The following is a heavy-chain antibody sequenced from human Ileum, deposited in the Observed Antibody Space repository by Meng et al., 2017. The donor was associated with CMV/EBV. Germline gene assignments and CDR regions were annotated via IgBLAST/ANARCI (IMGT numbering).Heavy chain of an antibody. CDR1: GFTFSEYS. J-gene: IGHJ4*02. D-gene: IGHD2/OR15-2a*01. Sequence: SCAASGFTFSEYSMNWVRQAAGKGLEWLSSISKSSSYIYYAESLRGRFTISRDNANSSLYLEINNLRAEDTAVYYCARSKALLDPADYWGPGTLVTVSS. V-gene: IGHV3-21*06. CDR3: ARSKALLDPADY. CDR2: ISKSSSYI.